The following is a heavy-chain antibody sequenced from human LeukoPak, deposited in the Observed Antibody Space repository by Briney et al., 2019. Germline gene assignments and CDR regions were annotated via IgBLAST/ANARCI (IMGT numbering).Heavy chain of an antibody. CDR1: GYTFTSYG. V-gene: IGHV1-18*01. J-gene: IGHJ6*02. D-gene: IGHD2-2*03. CDR3: ARNGYCSSTSCYVRYYYYGMDV. Sequence: GASVKVSCKASGYTFTSYGISWVRQAPGQGLEWMGWISAYNGNTNYAQKLQGRVTMTTDTSTSTAYTELRSLRSDDTAVYYCARNGYCSSTSCYVRYYYYGMDVWGQGTTVTVSS. CDR2: ISAYNGNT.